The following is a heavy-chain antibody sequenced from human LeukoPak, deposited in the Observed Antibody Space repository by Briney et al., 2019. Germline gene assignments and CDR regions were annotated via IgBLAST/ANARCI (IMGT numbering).Heavy chain of an antibody. D-gene: IGHD5-24*01. CDR1: GFTFGDYA. CDR3: TRETYPRDFYYYGMDV. Sequence: PGGSLRLSCTASGFTFGDYAMSWLRQAPGKGLEWVGFIRSKAYGGTTEYAASVKGRFTISRDDSKSIAYLQMNSLKTEDTAVYYCTRETYPRDFYYYGMDVWGQGTTVTVSS. J-gene: IGHJ6*02. V-gene: IGHV3-49*03. CDR2: IRSKAYGGTT.